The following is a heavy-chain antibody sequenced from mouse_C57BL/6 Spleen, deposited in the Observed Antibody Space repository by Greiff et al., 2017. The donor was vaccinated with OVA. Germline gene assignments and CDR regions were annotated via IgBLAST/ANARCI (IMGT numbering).Heavy chain of an antibody. CDR3: TAYYDYDVFAY. Sequence: VQLKESGAELVRPGASVKLSCTASGFNIKDYYMHWVKQRPEQGLEWIGRIDPEDGDTEYAPKFQGKATMTAATSSNTAYLQLSSLTSEDTAVYYCTAYYDYDVFAYWGQGTLVTVSA. J-gene: IGHJ3*01. D-gene: IGHD2-4*01. CDR2: IDPEDGDT. V-gene: IGHV14-1*01. CDR1: GFNIKDYY.